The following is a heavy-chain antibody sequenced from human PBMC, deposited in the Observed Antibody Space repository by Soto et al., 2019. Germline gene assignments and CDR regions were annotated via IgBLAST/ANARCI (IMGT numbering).Heavy chain of an antibody. Sequence: GGSLRLSCAASGFTFSAHHMNWVRQAPGKGLEWISYISSSANVIFYADSVRGRFTTSRDNAKDSLYLQMTNLRAEDTAVYYCVSPDYWGQGTLVTVSS. V-gene: IGHV3-11*01. CDR2: ISSSANVI. CDR3: VSPDY. CDR1: GFTFSAHH. J-gene: IGHJ4*02.